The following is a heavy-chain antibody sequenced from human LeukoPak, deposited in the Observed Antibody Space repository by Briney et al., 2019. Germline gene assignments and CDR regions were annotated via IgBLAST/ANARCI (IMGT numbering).Heavy chain of an antibody. V-gene: IGHV3-49*04. D-gene: IGHD6-13*01. CDR1: GFTFGDYA. J-gene: IGHJ6*02. CDR2: IRSKAYGGTT. Sequence: GGSLRLSCTASGFTFGDYAMSWVRQAPGKGLEWVGFIRSKAYGGTTEYAASVKGRFTISRDDSKSIAYLQMNSLKTEDTAVYYCTRVRYSSSWFDYYYYGMDVWGQGTTVTVSS. CDR3: TRVRYSSSWFDYYYYGMDV.